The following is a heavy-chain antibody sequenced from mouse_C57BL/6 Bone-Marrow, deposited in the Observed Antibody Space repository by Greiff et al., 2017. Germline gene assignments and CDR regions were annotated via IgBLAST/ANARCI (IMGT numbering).Heavy chain of an antibody. CDR3: ARWVYYYGSSPRGYFDV. J-gene: IGHJ1*03. Sequence: QVQLQQSGAELARPGASVKLSCKASGYTFTSYGISWVKQRTGQGLEWIGEIYPRSGNTSYNEKFKGKATLTADKSSSTAYMELRSLTSEDSAVYFCARWVYYYGSSPRGYFDVWGTGTTVTVSS. CDR2: IYPRSGNT. D-gene: IGHD1-1*01. V-gene: IGHV1-81*01. CDR1: GYTFTSYG.